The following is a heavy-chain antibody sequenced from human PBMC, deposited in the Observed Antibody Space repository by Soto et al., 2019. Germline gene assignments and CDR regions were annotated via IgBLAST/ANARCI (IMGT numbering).Heavy chain of an antibody. CDR2: IYYSGST. V-gene: IGHV4-39*01. D-gene: IGHD3-22*01. J-gene: IGHJ4*02. Sequence: QLQLQESGPGLVKPSETLSLTCTVSGGSISSSSYYWGWIRQPPGKGLEWIGSIYYSGSTYYNPSLKSRVTISVDTSKNQFSLKLSSVTAADTAVYYCARHRIVVVIEDYYFDYWGQGTLVTVSS. CDR1: GGSISSSSYY. CDR3: ARHRIVVVIEDYYFDY.